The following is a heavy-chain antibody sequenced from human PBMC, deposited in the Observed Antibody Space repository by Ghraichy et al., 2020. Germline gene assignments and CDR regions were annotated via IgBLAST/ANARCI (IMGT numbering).Heavy chain of an antibody. V-gene: IGHV3-43*02. J-gene: IGHJ4*02. CDR3: ASPASPFITGTTRFDY. Sequence: GGSLRLSCAASGFTFDDYAMHWVRQAPGKGLEWVSLISGDGGSTYYADSVKGRFTISRDNSKNSLYLQMNSLRTEDTALYYCASPASPFITGTTRFDYWGQGTLVTVSS. CDR2: ISGDGGST. CDR1: GFTFDDYA. D-gene: IGHD1-7*01.